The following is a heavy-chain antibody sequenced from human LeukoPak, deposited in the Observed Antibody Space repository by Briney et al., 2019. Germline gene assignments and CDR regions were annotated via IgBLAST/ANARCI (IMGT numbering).Heavy chain of an antibody. D-gene: IGHD5-12*01. Sequence: GGSLRLSCAASGFTFDDYGMSWVRQAPGKGLEWVSAISGSGGSTYYADSVKGRFTISRDNSKNTLYLQMNSLRAEDTAVYYCARDGYSGYDSGYYYGMDVWGQGTTVTVSS. V-gene: IGHV3-23*01. CDR1: GFTFDDYG. CDR2: ISGSGGST. J-gene: IGHJ6*02. CDR3: ARDGYSGYDSGYYYGMDV.